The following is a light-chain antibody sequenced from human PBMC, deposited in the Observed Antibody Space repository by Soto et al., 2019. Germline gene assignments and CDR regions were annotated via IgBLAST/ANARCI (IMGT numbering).Light chain of an antibody. CDR3: QQYNSFSLIT. CDR2: EAS. Sequence: DIQMTQSPSTLSASVGDRVTITCRASQNINNWLAWYQQKPGKAPNLLIYEASSLESGVPSRFSGTGSGTEFTLTISNLQPDDFATYFCQQYNSFSLITFGQGTRLEIK. J-gene: IGKJ5*01. V-gene: IGKV1-5*03. CDR1: QNINNW.